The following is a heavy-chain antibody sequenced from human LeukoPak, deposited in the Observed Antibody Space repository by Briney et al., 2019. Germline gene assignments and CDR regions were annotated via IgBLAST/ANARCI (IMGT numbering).Heavy chain of an antibody. D-gene: IGHD3-22*01. CDR1: GFTFSSYA. Sequence: GGSLRLSCAASGFTFSSYAMSWVRQAPGKGLEWVSAISGSGGSTYYAGSVKGRFTISRDNSKNTLYLQMNSLRAEDTAVYYCAKGGYYYDSSGHPTVYYFDYWGQGTLVTVSS. V-gene: IGHV3-23*01. J-gene: IGHJ4*02. CDR2: ISGSGGST. CDR3: AKGGYYYDSSGHPTVYYFDY.